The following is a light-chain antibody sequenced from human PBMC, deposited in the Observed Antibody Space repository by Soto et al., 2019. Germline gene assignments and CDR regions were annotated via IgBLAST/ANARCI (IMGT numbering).Light chain of an antibody. V-gene: IGKV1-27*01. CDR2: GAT. Sequence: DILMTQSPSSLSASVGDRVTISCRASQGIANYLAWYQQKPGKPPNLLIYGATTLQSGVPSRFSGSGSGTDFTLAIVGLQPDDVATYYCQKYNSAPFTFGPGTKVDI. J-gene: IGKJ3*01. CDR1: QGIANY. CDR3: QKYNSAPFT.